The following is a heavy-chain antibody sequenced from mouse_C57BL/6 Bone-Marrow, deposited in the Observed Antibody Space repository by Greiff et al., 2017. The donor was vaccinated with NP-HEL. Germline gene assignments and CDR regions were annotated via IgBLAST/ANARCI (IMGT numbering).Heavy chain of an antibody. CDR3: ARERDTTVVPLMDY. CDR2: ISDGGSYT. D-gene: IGHD1-1*01. Sequence: EVKLMESGGGLVKPGGSLKLSCAASGFTFSSYAMSWVRQTPEKRLEWVATISDGGSYTYYPDNVKGRFTISRDNAKNNLYLQMSHLKSEDTAMYYCARERDTTVVPLMDYWGQGTSVTVSS. J-gene: IGHJ4*01. V-gene: IGHV5-4*01. CDR1: GFTFSSYA.